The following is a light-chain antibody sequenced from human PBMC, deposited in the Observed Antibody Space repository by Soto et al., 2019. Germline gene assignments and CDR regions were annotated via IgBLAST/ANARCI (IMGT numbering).Light chain of an antibody. Sequence: EIVFTQSPGTLSLSPGERATLSCRASQSVSSSYLAWYQQKPGQAPRLLIYGASSRATGIPDRFSGSGSGTDFTLTISRLEPEDFAVYYCQQYGSSPLFGQGTRWRL. V-gene: IGKV3-20*01. CDR2: GAS. CDR1: QSVSSSY. CDR3: QQYGSSPL. J-gene: IGKJ5*01.